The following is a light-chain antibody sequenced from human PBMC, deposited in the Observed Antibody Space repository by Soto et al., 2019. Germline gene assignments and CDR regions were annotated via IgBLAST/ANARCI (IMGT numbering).Light chain of an antibody. V-gene: IGLV2-18*02. CDR3: SSYTISSTYV. J-gene: IGLJ1*01. CDR1: SRDVGSYNR. CDR2: DVN. Sequence: QYALTQPPSVSGSPGQSVAISCTGTSRDVGSYNRVSWYQQPPGTAPKLMIYDVNNRPSGVPARFSGSKSGNTASLTISGLHAEDEADYYCSSYTISSTYVFGTGTKLTVL.